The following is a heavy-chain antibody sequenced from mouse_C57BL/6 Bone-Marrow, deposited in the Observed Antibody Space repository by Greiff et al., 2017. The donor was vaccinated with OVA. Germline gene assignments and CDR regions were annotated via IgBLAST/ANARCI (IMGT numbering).Heavy chain of an antibody. CDR3: ARGRDYDYDGGAMDY. V-gene: IGHV1-49*01. Sequence: LQQSGAELVRPGSSVKLSCKDSYFAFMASAMHWVKQRPGHGLEWIGSFTMYSDATEYSENFKGKATLTANTSSSTAYMELSSLTSEDSAVYYGARGRDYDYDGGAMDYWGQGTSATVSS. D-gene: IGHD2-4*01. CDR2: FTMYSDAT. J-gene: IGHJ4*01. CDR1: YFAFMASA.